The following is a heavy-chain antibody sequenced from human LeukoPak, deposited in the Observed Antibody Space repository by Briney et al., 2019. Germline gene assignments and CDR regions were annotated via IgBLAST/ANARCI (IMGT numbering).Heavy chain of an antibody. D-gene: IGHD1-26*01. V-gene: IGHV3-21*01. Sequence: PGGSLRLSCAASGFTFSSYSMNWVRQAPGKGLEWVSSISSSSSYIYYADSVKGRFTISRDNAKNSLYLQMNSLRAEDTAVYYCASEEEVGATDYWGQGTLVTVSS. CDR3: ASEEEVGATDY. CDR2: ISSSSSYI. J-gene: IGHJ4*02. CDR1: GFTFSSYS.